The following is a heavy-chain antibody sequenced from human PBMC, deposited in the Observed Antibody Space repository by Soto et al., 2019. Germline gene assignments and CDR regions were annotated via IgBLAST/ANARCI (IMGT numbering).Heavy chain of an antibody. CDR2: ISYDGSNK. D-gene: IGHD6-13*01. CDR3: ARDGPLFYSSRWYKSYYYGMDV. Sequence: QVQLVESGGGVVQPGRSLRLSCAASGFTFSSYAMHWVRQAPGKGLEWVAVISYDGSNKYYADSVKGRFTISRDNSKNTLYLQMNSLRAEDTAVYYCARDGPLFYSSRWYKSYYYGMDVWGQGTTVTVSS. J-gene: IGHJ6*02. V-gene: IGHV3-30-3*01. CDR1: GFTFSSYA.